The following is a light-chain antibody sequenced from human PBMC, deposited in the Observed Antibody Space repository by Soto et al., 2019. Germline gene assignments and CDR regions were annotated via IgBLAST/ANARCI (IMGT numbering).Light chain of an antibody. CDR1: SSDVGGYNY. V-gene: IGLV2-14*01. Sequence: QSALTQPASVSGSPGQSITISCTGTSSDVGGYNYVSWYQQHPGKAPKLMIYDVSNRPSGVSNRFSGSKSGNTASLTISGLQAEDEAYYYCSSYTSSKRVFVGGTKVTVL. J-gene: IGLJ2*01. CDR2: DVS. CDR3: SSYTSSKRV.